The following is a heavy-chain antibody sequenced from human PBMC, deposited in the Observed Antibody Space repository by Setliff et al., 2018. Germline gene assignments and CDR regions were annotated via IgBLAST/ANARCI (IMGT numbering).Heavy chain of an antibody. CDR2: INPKSGGT. V-gene: IGHV1-2*02. D-gene: IGHD3-16*01. CDR1: GYPFVGYY. CDR3: ARDGISWLMWFDP. J-gene: IGHJ5*02. Sequence: ASVKVSCKASGYPFVGYYIYWMRQTPGQGFEWMGWINPKSGGTKYAVKFQGRVTMTRDTSISTAYMELSSLRSDDTAVYYCARDGISWLMWFDPWGQGTLVTVSS.